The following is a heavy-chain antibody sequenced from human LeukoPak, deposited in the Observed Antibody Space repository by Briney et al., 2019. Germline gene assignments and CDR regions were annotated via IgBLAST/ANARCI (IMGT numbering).Heavy chain of an antibody. D-gene: IGHD6-19*01. CDR1: GGSISSHD. Sequence: SETLSLTCSVSGGSISSHDWRWIRQPPGKGLEWIGYIYYSGSTSYNPSLKSRVTISVDTANNQFSLKLSSVTAADTAMYYCSRGGWSLDFWGQGTLVTVSS. CDR2: IYYSGST. J-gene: IGHJ4*02. CDR3: SRGGWSLDF. V-gene: IGHV4-59*11.